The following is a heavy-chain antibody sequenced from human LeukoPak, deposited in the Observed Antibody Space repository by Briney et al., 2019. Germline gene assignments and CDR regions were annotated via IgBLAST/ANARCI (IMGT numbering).Heavy chain of an antibody. CDR2: ISHDGSKK. J-gene: IGHJ6*03. CDR3: AKYGDPQGRGYYYYYMDV. D-gene: IGHD4-17*01. V-gene: IGHV3-30*04. CDR1: GFPFTTYT. Sequence: GGSLRLSYAASGFPFTTYTIHWVRQASGRGLEWMARISHDGSKKFSADSVKGRFTISRDNSKNTLYLQMNSLRAEDTAVYYCAKYGDPQGRGYYYYYMDVWGKGTTVTVSS.